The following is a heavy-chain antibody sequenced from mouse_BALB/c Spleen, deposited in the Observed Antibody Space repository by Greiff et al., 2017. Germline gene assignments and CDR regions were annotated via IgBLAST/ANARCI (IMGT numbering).Heavy chain of an antibody. J-gene: IGHJ2*01. CDR2: INPYNDGT. D-gene: IGHD1-1*01. V-gene: IGHV1-14*01. CDR3: ARWGGSSYEGFDY. Sequence: EVKLMESGPELVKPGASVKMSCKASGYTFTSYVMHWVKQKPGQGLEWIGYINPYNDGTKYNEKFKGKATLTSDKSSSTAYMELSSLTSEDSAVYYCARWGGSSYEGFDYWGQGTTLTVSS. CDR1: GYTFTSYV.